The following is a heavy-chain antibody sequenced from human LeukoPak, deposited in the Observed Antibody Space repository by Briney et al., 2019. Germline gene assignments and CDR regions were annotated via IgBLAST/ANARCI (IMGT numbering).Heavy chain of an antibody. Sequence: GESLKISCKSSGYSFSNYWISWVRQMPGKGLEWMGSIDPSASYTNYSPSFQGHVTFSADKSISTAYLQWSSLKASDSAIYYCARHLSDSIMVLVYYFDYWGQGTLVTVSS. CDR1: GYSFSNYW. D-gene: IGHD2-8*01. V-gene: IGHV5-10-1*01. CDR2: IDPSASYT. CDR3: ARHLSDSIMVLVYYFDY. J-gene: IGHJ4*02.